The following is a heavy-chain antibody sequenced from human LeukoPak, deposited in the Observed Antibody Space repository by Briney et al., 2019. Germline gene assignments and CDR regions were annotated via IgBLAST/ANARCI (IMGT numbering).Heavy chain of an antibody. V-gene: IGHV4-59*08. J-gene: IGHJ4*02. D-gene: IGHD5-18*01. CDR2: IYYSGST. CDR1: GGSISSYY. Sequence: SSETLSLTCTVSGGSISSYYWSWIRQPPGKGLEWIGYIYYSGSTNYNPSLKSRVTISVDSSKHQFSLKLSSVTAADTAVYYCARHMGLGYSYGYPYFDYWGQGTLVTVSS. CDR3: ARHMGLGYSYGYPYFDY.